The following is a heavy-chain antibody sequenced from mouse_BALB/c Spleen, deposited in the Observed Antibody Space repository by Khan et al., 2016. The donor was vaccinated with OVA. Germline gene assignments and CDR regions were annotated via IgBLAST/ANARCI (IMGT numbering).Heavy chain of an antibody. CDR1: GYTFTSYW. V-gene: IGHV1-7*01. D-gene: IGHD1-1*01. CDR3: VNHGSSSAWFTY. J-gene: IGHJ3*01. Sequence: QVQLQQSGAELAKPGASVEMSCKASGYTFTSYWMHWVKQRPGQGLEWIGYINPSTDYTDYNQKFKDKATLTVDKSSSTAYMQLTSLTSEDSAVYYCVNHGSSSAWFTYWGQGTLVTVSA. CDR2: INPSTDYT.